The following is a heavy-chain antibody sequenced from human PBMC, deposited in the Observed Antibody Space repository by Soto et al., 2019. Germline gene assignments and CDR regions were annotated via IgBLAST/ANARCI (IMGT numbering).Heavy chain of an antibody. D-gene: IGHD5-18*01. J-gene: IGHJ5*02. CDR1: GGSISSYY. CDR2: IYYSGST. V-gene: IGHV4-59*08. Sequence: SETLSLTCTVSGGSISSYYWSWIRQPPGKGLEWIGYIYYSGSTNYNPSLKSRVTISVDTSKNQFSLKLSSVTAADTAVYYCARIKRGYSRDIDPWGQGTLVTVSS. CDR3: ARIKRGYSRDIDP.